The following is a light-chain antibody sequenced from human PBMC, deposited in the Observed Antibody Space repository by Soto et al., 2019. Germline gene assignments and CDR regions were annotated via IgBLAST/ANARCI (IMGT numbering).Light chain of an antibody. Sequence: DIQMTQSPSSLSASVGDRVTITCRASQGISNYLAWYQQKPGNVPKLLIYAASTLQSAVPARFSGSGSGTDFTLTISSLQPEDVATYYCQKYNSAPRTFGQGTKVDIK. CDR1: QGISNY. J-gene: IGKJ1*01. CDR2: AAS. V-gene: IGKV1-27*01. CDR3: QKYNSAPRT.